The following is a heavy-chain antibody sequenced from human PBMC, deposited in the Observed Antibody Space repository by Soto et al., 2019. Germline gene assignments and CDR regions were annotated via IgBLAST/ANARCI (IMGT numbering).Heavy chain of an antibody. CDR3: ATAGGWQQLARGYYYYYGMDV. Sequence: ASVKVSCKVSGYTLTELSMLWVRQAPGKGLEWMGGFDPEDGEAIYAQKFQGRVTMTEDTSTDTAYMELSSLRSEDTAVYYCATAGGWQQLARGYYYYYGMDVWGQGTTVTVSS. CDR2: FDPEDGEA. V-gene: IGHV1-24*01. CDR1: GYTLTELS. J-gene: IGHJ6*02. D-gene: IGHD6-13*01.